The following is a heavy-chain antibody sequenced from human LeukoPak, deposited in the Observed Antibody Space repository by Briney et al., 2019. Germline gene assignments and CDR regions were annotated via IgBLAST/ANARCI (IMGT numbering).Heavy chain of an antibody. V-gene: IGHV1-69*13. Sequence: SVKVSCKASGGTFSSYAISWVRQAPGQGLEWMGGIIPIFGTANYAQKFQGRVTITADESTSTAYMELSNLRSEDTAVYYCAIVVPAAMFDYWGQGTLVTVSS. CDR3: AIVVPAAMFDY. D-gene: IGHD2-2*01. J-gene: IGHJ4*02. CDR1: GGTFSSYA. CDR2: IIPIFGTA.